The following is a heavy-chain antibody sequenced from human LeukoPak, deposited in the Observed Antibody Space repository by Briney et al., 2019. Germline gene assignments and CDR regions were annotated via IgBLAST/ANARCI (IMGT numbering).Heavy chain of an antibody. D-gene: IGHD6-19*01. J-gene: IGHJ4*02. CDR3: ASRLYSSGSFDY. CDR1: GFTFSDYY. V-gene: IGHV3-11*04. Sequence: GGSLRLSCAASGFTFSDYYMSWIRQAPGKGLELVSYISSSGSTIYYADSVKGRFTISRDNAKNSLYLQMNSLRAEDTAVYYCASRLYSSGSFDYWGQGTLVTVSP. CDR2: ISSSGSTI.